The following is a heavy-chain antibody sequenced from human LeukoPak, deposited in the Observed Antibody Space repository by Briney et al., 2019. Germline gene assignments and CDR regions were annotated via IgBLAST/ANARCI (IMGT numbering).Heavy chain of an antibody. Sequence: PGGSLRLSCAASGFTVSSNYMSWVRQAPGKGLEWVSVIYGGGSTYYADSVKGRFTISRDNSKNTLYLQMNSLRAEDTAVYYCARGPRDYYDFWSGYLHWGQGTLVTVSS. CDR2: IYGGGST. CDR1: GFTVSSNY. J-gene: IGHJ4*02. D-gene: IGHD3-3*01. CDR3: ARGPRDYYDFWSGYLH. V-gene: IGHV3-66*02.